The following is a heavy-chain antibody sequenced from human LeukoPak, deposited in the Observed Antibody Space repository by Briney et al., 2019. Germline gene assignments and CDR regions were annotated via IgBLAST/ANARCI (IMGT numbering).Heavy chain of an antibody. CDR3: AKVYCNSTSCYYYYYYYMDV. V-gene: IGHV3-23*01. J-gene: IGHJ6*03. CDR2: ISGSGGST. D-gene: IGHD2-2*01. Sequence: GGSLRLSCAASGFTFSSYAMSWVRQAPGKGLEWVSAISGSGGSTYYADSVKGRFTISRDNSKNTLYLQMNSLRAEDTAVYYCAKVYCNSTSCYYYYYYYMDVWGKGTTVTVSS. CDR1: GFTFSSYA.